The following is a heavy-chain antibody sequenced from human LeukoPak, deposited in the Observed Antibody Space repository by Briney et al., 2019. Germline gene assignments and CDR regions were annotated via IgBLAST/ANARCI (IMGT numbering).Heavy chain of an antibody. Sequence: SGGSLRLSCAASGFTFDDYGMHWVRQAPGKGLEWVSGISWNSGSIGYADSVKGRFTISRDNAKNSLYLQMNSLRVEDTALYYCAKALLRDTFDIWGQGTMVTVSS. CDR1: GFTFDDYG. D-gene: IGHD5-12*01. V-gene: IGHV3-9*01. CDR3: AKALLRDTFDI. J-gene: IGHJ3*02. CDR2: ISWNSGSI.